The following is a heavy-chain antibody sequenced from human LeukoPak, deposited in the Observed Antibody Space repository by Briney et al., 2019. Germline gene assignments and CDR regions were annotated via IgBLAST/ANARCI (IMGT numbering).Heavy chain of an antibody. V-gene: IGHV4-39*01. CDR3: ARQFATASADTRGYFDF. D-gene: IGHD2-2*01. CDR2: GFYGGSA. J-gene: IGHJ4*02. CDR1: GASISSSNDY. Sequence: PSETLSLTCTVSGASISSSNDYWGWIRQAPGKGLEWIGSGFYGGSAHYNPSLKSRATISVDTSKNQFPLKLSSVTAADAAMYYCARQFATASADTRGYFDFWGQGTVVTVSS.